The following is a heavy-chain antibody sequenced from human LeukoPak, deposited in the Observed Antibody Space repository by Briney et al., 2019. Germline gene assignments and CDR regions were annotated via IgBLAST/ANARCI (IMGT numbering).Heavy chain of an antibody. CDR3: AKAPPGLYYFDY. CDR2: ISGSGDST. V-gene: IGHV3-23*01. J-gene: IGHJ4*02. CDR1: GFTFSSYA. Sequence: GGSLRLSCAASGFTFSSYAMSWVRQAPGKGLEWVSAISGSGDSTYCADSVRGRFTISRDNSKNTLYLQMNSLRAEDTAVYYCAKAPPGLYYFDYWGQGTLVTVSS. D-gene: IGHD3-16*01.